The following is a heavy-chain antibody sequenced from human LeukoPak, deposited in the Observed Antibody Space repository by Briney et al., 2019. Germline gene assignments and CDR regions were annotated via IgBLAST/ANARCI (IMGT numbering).Heavy chain of an antibody. V-gene: IGHV7-4-1*02. J-gene: IGHJ4*02. CDR2: INTNTGNP. CDR3: ARGGVYYYGSGSQDY. CDR1: GYTFTSYA. D-gene: IGHD3-10*01. Sequence: ASVKVSCKASGYTFTSYAMNWGGQAPGQGLEWVGWINTNTGNPTYAQGFTGRFVFSLDTSVSTAYLQISSLKAEDTAVYYCARGGVYYYGSGSQDYWGQGTLVTVSS.